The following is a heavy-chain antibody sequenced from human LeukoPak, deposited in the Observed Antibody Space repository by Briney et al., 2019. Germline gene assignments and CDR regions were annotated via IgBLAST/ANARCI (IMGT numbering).Heavy chain of an antibody. D-gene: IGHD3-22*01. V-gene: IGHV4-34*01. CDR3: ARARYYYDSSGYKDAFDI. CDR2: IYHSGST. J-gene: IGHJ3*02. Sequence: EALSLTCAVYGGSFSGYYWSWIRQPPGKGLEWLGYIYHSGSTYYNPSLKSRVTISVDRSKNQFSLKLSSVTAADTAVYYCARARYYYDSSGYKDAFDIWGQGTMVTVSS. CDR1: GGSFSGYY.